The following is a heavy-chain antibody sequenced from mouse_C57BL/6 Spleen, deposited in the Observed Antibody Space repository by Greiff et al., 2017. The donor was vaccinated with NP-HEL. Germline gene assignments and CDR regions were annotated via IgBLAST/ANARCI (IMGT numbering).Heavy chain of an antibody. V-gene: IGHV5-9-1*02. J-gene: IGHJ3*01. CDR3: TRDDGYDGASAWFAY. D-gene: IGHD2-2*01. CDR2: ISSGGDYI. CDR1: GFTFSSYA. Sequence: EVQLQQSGEGLVKPGGSLKLSCAASGFTFSSYAMSWVRQTPEKRLEWVAYISSGGDYIYYADTVKGRFTISRDNARNTLYLQMSSLKSEDTAMYYCTRDDGYDGASAWFAYWGQGTLVTVSA.